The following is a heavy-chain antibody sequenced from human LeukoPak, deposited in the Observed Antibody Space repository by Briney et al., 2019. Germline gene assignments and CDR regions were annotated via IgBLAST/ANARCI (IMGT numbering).Heavy chain of an antibody. CDR2: INPNSGGT. CDR1: GYTFTGSY. V-gene: IGHV1-2*02. CDR3: ARDLTVRDFDS. D-gene: IGHD2-21*02. Sequence: GASVKVSCKASGYTFTGSYMHWVRQAPGQGLERMGWINPNSGGTNYAQKFQGRVTMTRDTSISTAYMELSSLRSDDTAVYYCARDLTVRDFDSWGQGTLVTVSS. J-gene: IGHJ4*02.